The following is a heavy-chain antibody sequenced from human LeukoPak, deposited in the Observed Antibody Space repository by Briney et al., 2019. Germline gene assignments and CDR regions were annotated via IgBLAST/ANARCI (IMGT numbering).Heavy chain of an antibody. J-gene: IGHJ4*02. CDR3: ARDVSKVGAGYYLDY. D-gene: IGHD1-26*01. V-gene: IGHV4-38-2*02. CDR1: GGSISSYY. Sequence: PSETLSLTCTVSGGSISSYYWSWIRQPPAKGLEWIGSMYHSGSTYYNPSLKSRVTISVDTSSNQFSLKLTSVTAADTAVYYCARDVSKVGAGYYLDYWGQGTLVTVSS. CDR2: MYHSGST.